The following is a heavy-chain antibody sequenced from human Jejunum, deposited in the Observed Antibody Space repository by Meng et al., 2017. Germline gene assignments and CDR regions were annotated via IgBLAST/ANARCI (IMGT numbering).Heavy chain of an antibody. Sequence: HGPGPGVGSPSDATLLPCTVSAGALSGHDWSWIRQPPGKRLEWIGHIYYSGNTNYNPSLKSRVTLSLHTSENQFSLQLNSVTAADTAVYYCACAGSSGWNWYFGLWGRGTLVTVSS. J-gene: IGHJ2*01. CDR3: ACAGSSGWNWYFGL. V-gene: IGHV4-59*11. CDR2: IYYSGNT. D-gene: IGHD6-19*01. CDR1: AGALSGHD.